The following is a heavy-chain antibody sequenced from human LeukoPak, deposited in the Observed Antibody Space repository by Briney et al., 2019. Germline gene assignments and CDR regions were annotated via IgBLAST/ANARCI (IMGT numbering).Heavy chain of an antibody. CDR3: AREVGSSSWYGYYYYGMDV. CDR2: MNPNSGNT. Sequence: ASVKVSCRASGYTFTSYDINWVRQATGQGLEWMGWMNPNSGNTCYAQKFQGRVTMTRNTSISTAYMELSSLRSEDTAVYYCAREVGSSSWYGYYYYGMDVWGQGTTVTVSS. CDR1: GYTFTSYD. V-gene: IGHV1-8*01. D-gene: IGHD6-13*01. J-gene: IGHJ6*02.